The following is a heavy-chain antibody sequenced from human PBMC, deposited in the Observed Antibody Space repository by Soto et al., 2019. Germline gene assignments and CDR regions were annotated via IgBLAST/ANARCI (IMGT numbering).Heavy chain of an antibody. CDR2: ISHDGRST. CDR1: ALPFTDYS. CDR3: ARDRPPLLRLPARRPLDY. D-gene: IGHD3-16*01. Sequence: PGGSLRLSCAASALPFTDYSMHWVRQTAGKGLEWVAFISHDGRSTFYSDSVKGRFTISRDNSKNTLYLQMNSLRAEDTAVYYCARDRPPLLRLPARRPLDYWGQGTLVTVSS. J-gene: IGHJ4*02. V-gene: IGHV3-30*04.